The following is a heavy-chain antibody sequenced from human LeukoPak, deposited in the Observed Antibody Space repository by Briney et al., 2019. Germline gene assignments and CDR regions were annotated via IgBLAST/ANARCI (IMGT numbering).Heavy chain of an antibody. Sequence: SETLSLTCTVSGGSISSYYWNWIRQAPGKGLEWLAYIYHGGTYNSNPSLKSRVTISVDTSRNQFSLRLTSVTAADTAVYYCARDQRYCIGDSCNSSSYYGIDVWGQGTTVTVSS. J-gene: IGHJ6*02. CDR2: IYHGGTY. CDR3: ARDQRYCIGDSCNSSSYYGIDV. D-gene: IGHD2-15*01. CDR1: GGSISSYY. V-gene: IGHV4-59*01.